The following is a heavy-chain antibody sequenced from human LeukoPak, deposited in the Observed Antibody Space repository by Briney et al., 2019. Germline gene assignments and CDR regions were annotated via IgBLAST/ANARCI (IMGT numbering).Heavy chain of an antibody. V-gene: IGHV4-59*08. D-gene: IGHD5-18*01. CDR1: GDTISSHY. CDR3: ARLPTGYPNWFDT. J-gene: IGHJ5*02. Sequence: SETLSLTCSVSGDTISSHYWSWIRQSPGEGLEWIGYVSYSGTTNYNPSLKSRVTISVDTAKNQFSLKLNSLTATDTAVYYCARLPTGYPNWFDTWGQGILVTVSS. CDR2: VSYSGTT.